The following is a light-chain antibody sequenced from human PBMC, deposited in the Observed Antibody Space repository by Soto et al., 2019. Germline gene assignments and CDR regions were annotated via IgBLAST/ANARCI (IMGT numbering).Light chain of an antibody. CDR3: ETWESNPPV. CDR1: SGHSSYI. Sequence: QSVLTQSSSASASLGSSVKLTCTLSSGHSSYIIAWHQQQPGKAPRYLMKLEGSGSYNKGSGVPDRFSGSSSGADRYLTISNPQFGDEGDYLRETWESNPPVFGGGTQVT. V-gene: IGLV4-60*02. J-gene: IGLJ3*02. CDR2: LEGSGSY.